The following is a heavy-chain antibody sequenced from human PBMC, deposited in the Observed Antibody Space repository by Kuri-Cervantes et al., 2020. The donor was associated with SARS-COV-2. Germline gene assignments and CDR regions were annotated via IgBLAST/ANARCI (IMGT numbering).Heavy chain of an antibody. D-gene: IGHD3-3*01. Sequence: GSLRLSCDVYGESLSGYYWSWIRQPPGKGLEWIGEINHSGSTNYNPSLKSRVTISVDTSKNQFSLKLSSVTAADTAVYYCARERRGTIFGVVIKPTHYMDVWGKGTTVTVSS. CDR1: GESLSGYY. CDR3: ARERRGTIFGVVIKPTHYMDV. CDR2: INHSGST. V-gene: IGHV4-34*01. J-gene: IGHJ6*03.